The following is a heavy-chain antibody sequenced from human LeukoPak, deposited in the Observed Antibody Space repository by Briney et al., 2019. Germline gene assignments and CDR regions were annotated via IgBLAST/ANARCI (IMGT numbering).Heavy chain of an antibody. CDR3: AKLDYYDTH. CDR2: ITGSSAST. J-gene: IGHJ4*02. V-gene: IGHV3-23*01. CDR1: GYTFSSYA. D-gene: IGHD3-22*01. Sequence: SCKASGYTFSSYAMSWVRQAPGKGLEWVSSITGSSASTYYADSVKGRFTISRDNSKNTLYLQMNSLRAEDMAVYFCAKLDYYDTHWGQGTLVTVSS.